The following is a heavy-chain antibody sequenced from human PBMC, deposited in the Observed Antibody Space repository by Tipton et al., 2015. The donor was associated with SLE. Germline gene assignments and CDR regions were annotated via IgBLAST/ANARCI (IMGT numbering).Heavy chain of an antibody. V-gene: IGHV3-15*01. CDR2: IKSRGSGGTT. D-gene: IGHD6-13*01. CDR3: TKVRDPSSWSLDY. CDR1: GFPFTDAW. Sequence: SLRLSCAASGFPFTDAWMTWVRQAPGKGLEWVGRIKSRGSGGTTDYAAPVKDRFTISRDDSKNTIYLQMNSLKTEDTALYYCTKVRDPSSWSLDYWGQGTLVAVSS. J-gene: IGHJ4*02.